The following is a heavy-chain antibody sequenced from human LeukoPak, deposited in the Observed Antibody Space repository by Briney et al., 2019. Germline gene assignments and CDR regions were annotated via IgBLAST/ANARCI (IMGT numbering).Heavy chain of an antibody. D-gene: IGHD3-3*01. Sequence: GGSLRLSCTASGFTFNSYAMSWVRQAPGKGLEWVADISDSGGSTYYADSVKGRFTISRDNSKNTLYLQMNSLRAEDTAVYYCARDEADFWSGHNYWGQGTLVTVSS. CDR3: ARDEADFWSGHNY. CDR1: GFTFNSYA. CDR2: ISDSGGST. J-gene: IGHJ4*02. V-gene: IGHV3-23*01.